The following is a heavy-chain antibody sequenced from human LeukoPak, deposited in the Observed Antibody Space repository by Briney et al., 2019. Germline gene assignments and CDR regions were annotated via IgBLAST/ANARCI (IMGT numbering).Heavy chain of an antibody. V-gene: IGHV3-48*03. D-gene: IGHD6-19*01. CDR3: ALLAVASDFDY. J-gene: IGHJ4*02. CDR2: ISSGASTM. Sequence: GGSLRLSCAASGFMFSSFEMYWVRQAPGKGLEWVSYISSGASTMYYADSVKGRFTISRDNARNSLFLQMNSLRAEDTAVYYGALLAVASDFDYWGQGTLVTVSS. CDR1: GFMFSSFE.